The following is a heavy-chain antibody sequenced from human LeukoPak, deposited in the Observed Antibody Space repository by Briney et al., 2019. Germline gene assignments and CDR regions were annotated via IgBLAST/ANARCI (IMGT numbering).Heavy chain of an antibody. CDR3: ASWAPGGLEY. CDR1: GGSFSGYY. J-gene: IGHJ4*02. V-gene: IGHV4-34*01. Sequence: SETLSLTCAVYGGSFSGYYWSCIRQPPGKGLEWIGEINHSGSTNYNPSLKSRVTISVDTSKNQFSLKLSSVTAADTAVYYCASWAPGGLEYWGQGTLATVSS. CDR2: INHSGST. D-gene: IGHD1-26*01.